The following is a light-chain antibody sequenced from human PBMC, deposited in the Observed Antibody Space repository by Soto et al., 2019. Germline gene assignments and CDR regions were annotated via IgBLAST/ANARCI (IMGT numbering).Light chain of an antibody. CDR3: QQYSTYPLT. J-gene: IGKJ4*01. CDR1: QSISSW. V-gene: IGKV1-5*03. Sequence: DIQMTQSPSTLSASVGDRVTITCRASQSISSWLAWYQQKPGQAPKLLIYKAANLQSGFPSRFSGSASGADFTLIISSLQPDDFATYCCQQYSTYPLTFGGGTKVEMK. CDR2: KAA.